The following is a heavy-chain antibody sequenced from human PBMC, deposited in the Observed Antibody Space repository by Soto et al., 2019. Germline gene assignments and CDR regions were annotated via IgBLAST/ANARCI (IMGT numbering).Heavy chain of an antibody. CDR2: IFSNAEK. CDR1: GFSLSDPTMG. J-gene: IGHJ4*02. Sequence: QVTLTESGPVLVKPTETLTLTCTVSGFSLSDPTMGVSWIRQPPGKALEWLAHIFSNAEKSYNSSLKSRLTISEDTSKSQVFLTMTNLDPVDTATFFCARIVRPGVVTTFDYWGRGTLVTVSS. CDR3: ARIVRPGVVTTFDY. D-gene: IGHD3-3*01. V-gene: IGHV2-26*01.